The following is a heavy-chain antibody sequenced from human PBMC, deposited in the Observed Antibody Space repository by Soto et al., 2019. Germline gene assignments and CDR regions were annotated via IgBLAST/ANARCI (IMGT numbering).Heavy chain of an antibody. J-gene: IGHJ4*02. Sequence: ASVKVSCKASGYTFTSYGISWVRQAPGQGLEWMGWISAYNGNTNYAQKLQGRVTMTTDTSTSTAYMELRSLRSDDTAVYYCARDAEYYTATTFFDYWGQENLLTVSS. CDR1: GYTFTSYG. V-gene: IGHV1-18*01. CDR3: ARDAEYYTATTFFDY. D-gene: IGHD2-2*02. CDR2: ISAYNGNT.